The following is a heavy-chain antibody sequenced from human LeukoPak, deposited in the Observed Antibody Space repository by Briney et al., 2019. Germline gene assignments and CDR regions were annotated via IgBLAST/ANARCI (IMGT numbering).Heavy chain of an antibody. CDR3: ARDRQYYYDSSGSMDV. Sequence: PGGSLRLSCAASGFTFSDYYMSWIRQAPGKGLEWLSYISSSGSTIYYADSVKGRFTISRDNAKNSLYLQMNSLRAEDTAVYYCARDRQYYYDSSGSMDVWGQGTTVTVSS. V-gene: IGHV3-11*01. J-gene: IGHJ6*02. D-gene: IGHD3-22*01. CDR2: ISSSGSTI. CDR1: GFTFSDYY.